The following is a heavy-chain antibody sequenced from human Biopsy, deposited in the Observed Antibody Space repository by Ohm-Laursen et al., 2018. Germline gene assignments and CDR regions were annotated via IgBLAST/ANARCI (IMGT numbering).Heavy chain of an antibody. V-gene: IGHV1-24*01. CDR1: GYTLTELS. J-gene: IGHJ4*02. CDR2: FAPENGKT. Sequence: ASVKFSCKVSGYTLTELSMHWVRQAPGKGLEWMGGFAPENGKTVYAQNFQARVSMTEDTSTDTAYMELRSLRSEDTAVYYCAADINVWNVNYWGQGTQVTVSS. CDR3: AADINVWNVNY. D-gene: IGHD1-1*01.